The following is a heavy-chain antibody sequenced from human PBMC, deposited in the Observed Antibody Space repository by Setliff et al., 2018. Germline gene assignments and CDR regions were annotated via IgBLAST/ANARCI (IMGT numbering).Heavy chain of an antibody. CDR2: IRYDGSNK. V-gene: IGHV3-30*02. D-gene: IGHD2-21*02. CDR3: TTEGAVVTAICFDY. Sequence: GGSLRLSCAASGFTFSSYGMHWVRQAPGKGLEWVAFIRYDGSNKYYADSVKGRFTISRDNSKNTLYLQMNSLRAEDTAVYYCTTEGAVVTAICFDYWGQGTLVTVSS. CDR1: GFTFSSYG. J-gene: IGHJ4*02.